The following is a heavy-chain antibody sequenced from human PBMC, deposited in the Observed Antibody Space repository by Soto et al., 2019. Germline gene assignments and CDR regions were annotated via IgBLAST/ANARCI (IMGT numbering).Heavy chain of an antibody. V-gene: IGHV3-30*19. CDR1: GFMFKSYV. D-gene: IGHD3-16*01. CDR2: TSYDGNNK. Sequence: QLHLVESGGGVVQPGTSLRLSCTASGFMFKSYVMHWVRQAPGKGLEWVALTSYDGNNKYYGDSVKGRFTVSRDNSKNTLHLQMDNLRPEDTALYYCARWGTTGGFDLWGQGTLVSVSS. J-gene: IGHJ4*02. CDR3: ARWGTTGGFDL.